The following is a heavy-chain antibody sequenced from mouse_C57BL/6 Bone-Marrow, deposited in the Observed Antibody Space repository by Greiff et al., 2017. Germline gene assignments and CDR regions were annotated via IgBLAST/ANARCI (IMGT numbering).Heavy chain of an antibody. CDR3: ARHSYGSSPYYAMDY. D-gene: IGHD1-1*01. Sequence: EVKLVESGGGLVQPGGSLKLSCAASGFTFSDYYMYWVRQTPEKRLEWVAYISNGGGSTYYPDTVKGRFTISRDNAKNTLYLQMSRLKSEDTAMYYCARHSYGSSPYYAMDYWGQGTSVTVSS. CDR1: GFTFSDYY. V-gene: IGHV5-12*01. J-gene: IGHJ4*01. CDR2: ISNGGGST.